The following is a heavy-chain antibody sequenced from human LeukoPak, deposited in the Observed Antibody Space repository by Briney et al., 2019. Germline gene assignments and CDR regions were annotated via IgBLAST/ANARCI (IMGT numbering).Heavy chain of an antibody. D-gene: IGHD5/OR15-5a*01. Sequence: GGSLRLSCAASGFTFSSYSMNWVRQAPGKGLEWVSYISSSSSSTIYYADSVKGRFTISRDNSKNTLYLQMNSLRAEDTAVYYCAKGSTPANYMDVWGKGTTVTISS. J-gene: IGHJ6*03. CDR2: ISSSSSSTI. V-gene: IGHV3-48*01. CDR3: AKGSTPANYMDV. CDR1: GFTFSSYS.